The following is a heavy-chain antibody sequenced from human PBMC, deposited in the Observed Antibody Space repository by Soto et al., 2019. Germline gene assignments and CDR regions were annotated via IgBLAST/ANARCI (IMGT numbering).Heavy chain of an antibody. CDR2: IYPGDSDT. J-gene: IGHJ6*02. CDR3: ASGGEQWPRYYYGMDV. Sequence: XESLKISCKGSGYSFTSYWIGWVRQMPGKGLEWMGIIYPGDSDTRYSPSFQGQVTISADKSISTAYLQWSSLKASDTAMYYCASGGEQWPRYYYGMDVWGQGTTVTVSS. D-gene: IGHD6-19*01. V-gene: IGHV5-51*01. CDR1: GYSFTSYW.